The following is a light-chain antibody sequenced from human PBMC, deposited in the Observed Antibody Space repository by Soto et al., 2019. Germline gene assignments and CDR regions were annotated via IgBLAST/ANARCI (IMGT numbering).Light chain of an antibody. CDR2: AAS. V-gene: IGKV1-6*01. Sequence: AIQMTQSPSSLSASVGDRVTITCRASQDIRNDLGWYQQKPGRAPKFLIYAASSLQSGVPSRFSGSGSGTDFTLTMTSLQPEDFATYYCLQDYTFPWTFGQGTKVEIK. J-gene: IGKJ1*01. CDR3: LQDYTFPWT. CDR1: QDIRND.